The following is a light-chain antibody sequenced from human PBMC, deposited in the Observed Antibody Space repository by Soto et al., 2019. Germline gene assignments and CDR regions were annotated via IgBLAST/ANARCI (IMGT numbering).Light chain of an antibody. CDR3: SSYTSSSSGV. CDR2: DVS. V-gene: IGLV2-14*01. CDR1: SSDVGGYNY. J-gene: IGLJ3*02. Sequence: QSALTLPASVSGSPGQSITISCTGTSSDVGGYNYVSWYQQHPGKAPKLMIYDVSNRPSGVSNRFSGSKSGNTASLTISGLQAEDEADYYCSSYTSSSSGVFGGGTKLTVL.